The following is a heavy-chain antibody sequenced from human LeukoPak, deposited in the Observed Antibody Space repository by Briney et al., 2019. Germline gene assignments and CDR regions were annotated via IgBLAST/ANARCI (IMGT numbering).Heavy chain of an antibody. V-gene: IGHV3-30-3*01. CDR3: ARDRERRFDY. CDR1: GFTFSSYA. CDR2: ISYDGSNK. D-gene: IGHD1-1*01. Sequence: GGSLRLSCAASGFTFSSYAMHWVRQAPGKGLEWVAVISYDGSNKYYADSVKGRFTISRDNSKNTLYLQMNSLRAEDMAVYYCARDRERRFDYWGQGTLVTVSS. J-gene: IGHJ4*02.